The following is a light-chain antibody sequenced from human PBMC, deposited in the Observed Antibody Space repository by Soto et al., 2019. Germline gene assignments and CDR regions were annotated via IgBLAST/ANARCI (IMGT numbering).Light chain of an antibody. J-gene: IGKJ1*01. V-gene: IGKV3-20*01. Sequence: EIVLTQSPGTLSLSPGERATLSCRASQSVSNNYLAWYQQKPGQAPRLLIYGASSRATGIPDRFGGSGSGTDFALTISRLEPEDFAVYHCQQYGGSPWTFGQGTKVEIK. CDR1: QSVSNNY. CDR3: QQYGGSPWT. CDR2: GAS.